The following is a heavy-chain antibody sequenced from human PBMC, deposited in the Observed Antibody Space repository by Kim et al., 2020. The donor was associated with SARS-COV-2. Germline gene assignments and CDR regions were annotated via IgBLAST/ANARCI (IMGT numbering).Heavy chain of an antibody. V-gene: IGHV3-9*01. Sequence: GGSLRLSCAASGFTFGDYAMHWVRQAPGKGLEWVSGISWNSGSIGYADSVKGRFTISRDNAKNSLYLQMNSLRAEDTALYYCAKDATYSSSWYSEYYYYGMDVWGQGTTVTVSS. D-gene: IGHD6-13*01. CDR1: GFTFGDYA. CDR3: AKDATYSSSWYSEYYYYGMDV. J-gene: IGHJ6*02. CDR2: ISWNSGSI.